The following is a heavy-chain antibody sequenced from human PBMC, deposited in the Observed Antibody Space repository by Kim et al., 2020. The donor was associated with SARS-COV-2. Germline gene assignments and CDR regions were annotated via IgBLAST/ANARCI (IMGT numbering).Heavy chain of an antibody. CDR2: INAGNGNT. CDR3: AREPGPLYDYVWGSYRQYYFDY. D-gene: IGHD3-16*02. V-gene: IGHV1-3*01. CDR1: GYTFTSYA. Sequence: ASVKVSCKASGYTFTSYAMHWVRQAPGQRLEWMGWINAGNGNTKYSQKFQGRVTITRDTSASTAYMELSSLRSEDTAVYYCAREPGPLYDYVWGSYRQYYFDYWGQGTLVTVSS. J-gene: IGHJ4*02.